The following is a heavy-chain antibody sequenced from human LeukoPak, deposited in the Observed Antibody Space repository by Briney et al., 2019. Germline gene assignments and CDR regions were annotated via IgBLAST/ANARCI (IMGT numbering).Heavy chain of an antibody. CDR2: ISHDGMNA. CDR3: AKDGAQYSSGPECDP. CDR1: GLHFSGTA. Sequence: GGSLRLSCAAAGLHFSGTAMSWVRQAPGKGLEWVSAISHDGMNAYYADSVKGRFTISRDNSKKTVSLEMSSLTAADTGVYYCAKDGAQYSSGPECDPRGQGALVTVSP. V-gene: IGHV3-23*01. D-gene: IGHD6-19*01. J-gene: IGHJ5*02.